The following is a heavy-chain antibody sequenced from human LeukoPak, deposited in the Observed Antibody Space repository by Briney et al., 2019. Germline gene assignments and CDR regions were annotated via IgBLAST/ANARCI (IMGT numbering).Heavy chain of an antibody. CDR1: GFTFSSYG. D-gene: IGHD3-10*01. J-gene: IGHJ3*02. Sequence: GGSLRLSCAASGFTFSSYGMSWVRQAPGKGLEWVSAISGSGGSTYYADSVKGRFTISRDNSKNTLYLQMNSLRAEDTAVYYCAKVWFGELDAFDIWGQGTMVTVSS. V-gene: IGHV3-23*01. CDR3: AKVWFGELDAFDI. CDR2: ISGSGGST.